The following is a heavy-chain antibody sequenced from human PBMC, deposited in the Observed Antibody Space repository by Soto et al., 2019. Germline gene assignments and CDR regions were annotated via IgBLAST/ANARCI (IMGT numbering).Heavy chain of an antibody. J-gene: IGHJ3*02. CDR1: GFTFSRYA. Sequence: HPGGSLGLSFAASGFTFSRYAMHWVRQAPGKGLEWVAFISYDGSNKYYADSVKGRFTISRDNAKNTLYLQMNSLRSEDTAVYYCARGGDFWSDYYDAFDIWGQGTMVTVSS. CDR2: ISYDGSNK. D-gene: IGHD3-3*01. CDR3: ARGGDFWSDYYDAFDI. V-gene: IGHV3-30-3*02.